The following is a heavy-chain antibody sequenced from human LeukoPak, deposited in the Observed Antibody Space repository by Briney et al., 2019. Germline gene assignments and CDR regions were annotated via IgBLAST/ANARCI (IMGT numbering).Heavy chain of an antibody. D-gene: IGHD2-2*01. CDR3: ARGPHIVVVPAARDYYFDY. V-gene: IGHV1-69*13. J-gene: IGHJ4*02. CDR2: IIPIFGTA. CDR1: GGTFSSYA. Sequence: SVKVSCKASGGTFSSYAISWVRQAPGQGLEWMGGIIPIFGTANYAQKFQGRVTITADESTSTAYMELSSLRSEDTAVYYCARGPHIVVVPAARDYYFDYWGQGTLVTVSS.